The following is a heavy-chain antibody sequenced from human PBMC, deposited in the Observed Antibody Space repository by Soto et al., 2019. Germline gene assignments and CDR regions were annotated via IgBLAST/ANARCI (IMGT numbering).Heavy chain of an antibody. CDR2: INHSGSA. J-gene: IGHJ4*02. CDR3: ARGITMVRGVIPRPYFDY. D-gene: IGHD3-10*01. V-gene: IGHV4-34*01. CDR1: GGSFSGYY. Sequence: SETLSLTCAVYGGSFSGYYWSWIRQPPGKGLEWIGEINHSGSANYNPSLKSRVTISVDTSKNQFSLKLSSVTAADTAVYYCARGITMVRGVIPRPYFDYWGQGTLVTVSS.